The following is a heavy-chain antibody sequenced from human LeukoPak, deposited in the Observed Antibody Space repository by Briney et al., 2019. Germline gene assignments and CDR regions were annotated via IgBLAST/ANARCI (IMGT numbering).Heavy chain of an antibody. CDR3: LGNYSASGEYN. D-gene: IGHD1-20*01. V-gene: IGHV4-39*07. CDR2: LYYDETT. Sequence: SETLSLTCTVSGGSNRGVSYYLGWIRQPPGQGLEWIGGLYYDETTYYNPSLKSRVAISVDMSKNQFSLQLNSVTAADTAITVHLGNYSASGEYNWGQGTLVTVSS. J-gene: IGHJ4*02. CDR1: GGSNRGVSYY.